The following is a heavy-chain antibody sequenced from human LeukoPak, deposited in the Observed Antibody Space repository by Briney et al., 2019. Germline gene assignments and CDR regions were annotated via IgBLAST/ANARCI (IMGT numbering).Heavy chain of an antibody. Sequence: PGGSLRLSCAASGFTFSGYGMHWVRQAPGKGLEWVAVIWYDGSNQNYADSVKGRFTISRDNSKNTLYLQMNSLRAEDTAVYYCAKNTRQPYSGSYTVDYWGQGTLVTVSS. CDR3: AKNTRQPYSGSYTVDY. CDR2: IWYDGSNQ. D-gene: IGHD1-26*01. J-gene: IGHJ4*02. V-gene: IGHV3-33*06. CDR1: GFTFSGYG.